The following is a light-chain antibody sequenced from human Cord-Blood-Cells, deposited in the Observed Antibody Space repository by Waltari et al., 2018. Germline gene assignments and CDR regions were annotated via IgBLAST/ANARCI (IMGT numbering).Light chain of an antibody. J-gene: IGKJ1*01. CDR2: KAS. CDR3: QQYNSYSRT. Sequence: DIQMTQSPSTLSASVGDRVTITCRASQSISSGLAWYQHKPGKAPKLLSYKASSLESGVPSRFSGSESGTEFTLTISSLQPDDFATYCCQQYNSYSRTFGQGTKVEIK. CDR1: QSISSG. V-gene: IGKV1-5*03.